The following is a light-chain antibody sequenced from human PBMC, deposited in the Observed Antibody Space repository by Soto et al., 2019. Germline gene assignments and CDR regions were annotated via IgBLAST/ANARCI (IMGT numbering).Light chain of an antibody. CDR1: TSNIAGNS. J-gene: IGLJ1*01. CDR3: GAWDDSLNAHV. Sequence: QSVLTQPPSASETPGQRVTISCSGSTSNIAGNSVNWYQQLPGAAPRIIIYNVNRRPSGVPDRFSGSKSGTSASLAISGLQSEDEAHYFCGAWDDSLNAHVFGTGTKVTVL. CDR2: NVN. V-gene: IGLV1-44*01.